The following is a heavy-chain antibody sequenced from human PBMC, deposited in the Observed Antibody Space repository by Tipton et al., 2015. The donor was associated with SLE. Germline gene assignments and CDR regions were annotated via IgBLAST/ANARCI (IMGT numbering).Heavy chain of an antibody. J-gene: IGHJ3*02. D-gene: IGHD3-10*01. V-gene: IGHV4-38-2*02. CDR3: ARDSVWVQGVKGAFDI. CDR1: GDSITSGYY. CDR2: MYYSGSS. Sequence: TLSLTCSVTGDSITSGYYWGWIRQSPGKGLEWIGSMYYSGSSYYNPSLKSRVIISVDTSKNQFSLKLSSVTAADTAVYYCARDSVWVQGVKGAFDIWGQGTMVTVSS.